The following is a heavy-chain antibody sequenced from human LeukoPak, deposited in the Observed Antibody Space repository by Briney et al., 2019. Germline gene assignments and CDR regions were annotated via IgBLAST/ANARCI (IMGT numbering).Heavy chain of an antibody. CDR2: IDQDGSDK. CDR1: EFTFSTFW. Sequence: GGSLRLSCAASEFTFSTFWMSWVHQAPGKGLEWVADIDQDGSDKYYVDSVKGRFTISRDNAKNSLYLQMNSLRAEDTAVYYCARGYSYDAFDIWGQGTMATVSS. D-gene: IGHD2-15*01. V-gene: IGHV3-7*01. CDR3: ARGYSYDAFDI. J-gene: IGHJ3*02.